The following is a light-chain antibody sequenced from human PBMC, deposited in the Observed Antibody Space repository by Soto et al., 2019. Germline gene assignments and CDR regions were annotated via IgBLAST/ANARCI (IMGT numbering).Light chain of an antibody. Sequence: AIQMTQSPSSLSVSVGDRVTITCRASQGIGNEVGWYQQKPGKAPKLLIYAASSLQSGVPSRFSGSRSGTDFTLTISSLQPEDFATYYCLQDHNSPLTFGGGTKVEIK. CDR3: LQDHNSPLT. J-gene: IGKJ4*02. V-gene: IGKV1-6*01. CDR2: AAS. CDR1: QGIGNE.